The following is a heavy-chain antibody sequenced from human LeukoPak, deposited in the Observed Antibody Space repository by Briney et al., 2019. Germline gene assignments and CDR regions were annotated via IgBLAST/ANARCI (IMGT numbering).Heavy chain of an antibody. V-gene: IGHV3-30*02. CDR3: AKNRRIFGRTLQRHYMDV. CDR2: MIYDGSKR. D-gene: IGHD3-3*01. Sequence: PGGSLRLSCVVSGFTFSSYGMHWVRQAPGKGLEWVAFMIYDGSKRPYADSVKGRFTISRDNSKNTLYLQMDGLRPEDTAVYYCAKNRRIFGRTLQRHYMDVWGKGTTVAVSS. CDR1: GFTFSSYG. J-gene: IGHJ6*03.